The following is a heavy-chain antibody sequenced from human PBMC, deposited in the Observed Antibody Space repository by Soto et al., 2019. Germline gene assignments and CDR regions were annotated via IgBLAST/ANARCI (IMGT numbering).Heavy chain of an antibody. CDR1: GFTFSSYG. CDR3: AKETSVSGIAGFDY. D-gene: IGHD6-13*01. J-gene: IGHJ4*02. Sequence: GGSLRLSCAASGFTFSSYGMRWVRQAPGKGLEWVAVISYDGSNKYYADSVKGRFTISRDNSKNTLYLQMNSLRAEDTAVYYCAKETSVSGIAGFDYWGQGTLVTVSS. CDR2: ISYDGSNK. V-gene: IGHV3-30*18.